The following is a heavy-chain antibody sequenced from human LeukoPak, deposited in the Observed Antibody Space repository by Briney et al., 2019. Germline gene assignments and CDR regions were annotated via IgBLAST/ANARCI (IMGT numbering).Heavy chain of an antibody. CDR3: AKHGYSSGWYGDC. J-gene: IGHJ4*02. D-gene: IGHD6-19*01. V-gene: IGHV3-33*06. Sequence: GGSLRLSCAASGFTFSSYGMHWVRQAPGKGLEWVAVIWYDGSNKYYADSVKGRFTISRDNSKNTLYLQMNSLRAEDTAVYYCAKHGYSSGWYGDCWGQGTLVTVSS. CDR1: GFTFSSYG. CDR2: IWYDGSNK.